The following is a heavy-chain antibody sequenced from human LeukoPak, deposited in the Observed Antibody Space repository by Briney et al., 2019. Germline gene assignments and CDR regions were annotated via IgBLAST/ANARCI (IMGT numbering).Heavy chain of an antibody. CDR1: GFTFSSYA. Sequence: PGGSLRLSCAASGFTFSSYAMSWVRKAPGKGLEWVSAISGSGGSTYYADSVKGRFTISRDNSKNTLYLQMNSLRAEDTAVYYCANAVAGLGDFDYWGQGTLVTVSS. D-gene: IGHD6-19*01. J-gene: IGHJ4*02. V-gene: IGHV3-23*01. CDR3: ANAVAGLGDFDY. CDR2: ISGSGGST.